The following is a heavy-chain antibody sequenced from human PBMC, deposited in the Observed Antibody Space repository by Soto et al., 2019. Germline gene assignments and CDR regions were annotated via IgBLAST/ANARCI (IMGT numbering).Heavy chain of an antibody. V-gene: IGHV3-33*01. J-gene: IGHJ4*02. CDR2: IRFDGSNI. Sequence: QVLLVESGGGVVQPGRSLRLSCAASESIFRGHGMHWVRQAPGKGLEWVAIIRFDGSNINYADFVRGRFTISRDNVKNMLYLEMNSLRVEDTAVYYCARDGVGATTFWGYLDYWGQGNLVTVSA. CDR1: ESIFRGHG. D-gene: IGHD1-26*01. CDR3: ARDGVGATTFWGYLDY.